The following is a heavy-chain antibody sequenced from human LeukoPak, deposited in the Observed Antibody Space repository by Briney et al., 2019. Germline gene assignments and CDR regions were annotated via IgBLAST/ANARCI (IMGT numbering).Heavy chain of an antibody. V-gene: IGHV3-21*01. CDR3: ARGTGLSHWFDP. Sequence: GGSLRLSCAASGFTFSSYSMNWVRQAPGKGLEWVSSISSSSSYIHYADSVKGRFTISRDNAKNSLYLQMNSLRAEDTAVYYCARGTGLSHWFDPWGQGTLVTVSS. D-gene: IGHD1-14*01. J-gene: IGHJ5*02. CDR1: GFTFSSYS. CDR2: ISSSSSYI.